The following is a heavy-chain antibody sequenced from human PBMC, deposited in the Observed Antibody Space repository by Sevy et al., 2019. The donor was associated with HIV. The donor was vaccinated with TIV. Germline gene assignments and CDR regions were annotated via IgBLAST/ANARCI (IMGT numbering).Heavy chain of an antibody. CDR1: GFTFSSYA. D-gene: IGHD5-12*01. CDR2: ISGSGGST. Sequence: GGSLRLSCAASGFTFSSYAMSWVRQAPGKGLEWVSAISGSGGSTYYADSVKGRFTSSRDNSKNTLYLQMNSLRAEDTAVYYCASRGYSEAAFDIWGQGTMVTVSS. J-gene: IGHJ3*02. V-gene: IGHV3-23*01. CDR3: ASRGYSEAAFDI.